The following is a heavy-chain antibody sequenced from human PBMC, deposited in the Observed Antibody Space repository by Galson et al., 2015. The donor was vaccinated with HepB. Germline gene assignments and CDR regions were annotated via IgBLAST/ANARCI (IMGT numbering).Heavy chain of an antibody. V-gene: IGHV1-2*02. CDR2: INPNSGGT. CDR1: GYTFTGYY. Sequence: SVKVSCKASGYTFTGYYMHWVRQAPGQGLEWMGWINPNSGGTNYAQKFQGRVTMTRDTSISTAYMELSRLRSDDTAVYYCARQGSTIGDYYYYYMDVWGKGTAVTVSS. CDR3: ARQGSTIGDYYYYYMDV. D-gene: IGHD2-2*01. J-gene: IGHJ6*03.